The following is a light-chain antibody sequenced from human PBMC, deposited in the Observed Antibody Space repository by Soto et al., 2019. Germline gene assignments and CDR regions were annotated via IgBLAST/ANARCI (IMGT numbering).Light chain of an antibody. Sequence: QSVLTQPPSGSGSPGQSITISCTGTSSDVGSYNLVSWYQQHPGKAPKLIIYEDSKRPSGVSNRFSGSKSGNTASLTISGLQAEDEADYYCCSYAGSGTYVFGTGTKVTVL. CDR3: CSYAGSGTYV. V-gene: IGLV2-23*01. J-gene: IGLJ1*01. CDR1: SSDVGSYNL. CDR2: EDS.